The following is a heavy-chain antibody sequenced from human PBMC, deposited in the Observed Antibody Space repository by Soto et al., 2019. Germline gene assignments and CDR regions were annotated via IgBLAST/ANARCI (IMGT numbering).Heavy chain of an antibody. CDR2: ISSSSSTI. CDR1: GFTFSSYS. V-gene: IGHV3-48*01. Sequence: ESGGGLVQPGGSLRLSCAASGFTFSSYSMNWVRQAPGKGLEWVSYISSSSSTIYYADSVKGRFTISRDNAKNSLYLQMNSLRAEDTAVYYCARENLYYDFWSGYYYYYYYMDVWGKGTTVTVSS. D-gene: IGHD3-3*01. J-gene: IGHJ6*03. CDR3: ARENLYYDFWSGYYYYYYYMDV.